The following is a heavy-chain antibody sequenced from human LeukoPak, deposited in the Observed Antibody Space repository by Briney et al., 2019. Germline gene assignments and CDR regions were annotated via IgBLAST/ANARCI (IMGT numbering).Heavy chain of an antibody. V-gene: IGHV1-24*01. CDR2: FDPEDGET. J-gene: IGHJ4*02. Sequence: ASVKVSCKVSGYTLTELSMHWVRQAPGKGLEWMGGFDPEDGETIYAQKFQGRVTMTEDTSTDTAYMELSSLRSEDTAVYYCARARRYCSGGSCSEYYFDYWGQGTLVTVSS. D-gene: IGHD2-15*01. CDR3: ARARRYCSGGSCSEYYFDY. CDR1: GYTLTELS.